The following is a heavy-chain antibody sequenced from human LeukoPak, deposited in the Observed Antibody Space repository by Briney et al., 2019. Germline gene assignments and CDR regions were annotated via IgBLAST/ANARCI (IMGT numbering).Heavy chain of an antibody. CDR3: ARRLVLRYFDWLSPYYYYYMDV. D-gene: IGHD3-9*01. V-gene: IGHV4-34*01. J-gene: IGHJ6*03. CDR1: GGSFSGYY. CDR2: INHSGST. Sequence: SETLSLTCAVYGGSFSGYYWSWIRQPPGKGLEWIGEINHSGSTNYNPSLKSRVTISVDTSKNQFSLKLSSVTAADTAVYYCARRLVLRYFDWLSPYYYYYMDVWGKGTTVTISS.